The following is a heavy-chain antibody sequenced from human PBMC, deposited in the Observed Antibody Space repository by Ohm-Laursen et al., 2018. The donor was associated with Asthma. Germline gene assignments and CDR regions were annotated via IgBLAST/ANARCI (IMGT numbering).Heavy chain of an antibody. CDR1: GGSFSGYY. J-gene: IGHJ5*02. CDR2: INHSGST. CDR3: ARGYCSSTGCYNWFDP. Sequence: SDTLSLTCAVYGGSFSGYYWSWIRQPPGKGLEWIGEINHSGSTNYNPSLKSRVTISVDTSKNQFSLKLSSVTAADTAVYYCARGYCSSTGCYNWFDPWGQGTLVTVSS. V-gene: IGHV4-34*01. D-gene: IGHD2-2*01.